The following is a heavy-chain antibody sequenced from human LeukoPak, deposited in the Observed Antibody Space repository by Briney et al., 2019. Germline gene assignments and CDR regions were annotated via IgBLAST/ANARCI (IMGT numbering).Heavy chain of an antibody. Sequence: SETLSLTCAVYGGSFSGYYWSWIRQPPGKGLEWIGEIDHSGSTNYNPSLKSRVTISLDRSKNQFSLKLSSVTAADTAVYYCASGNSAFPLGFWGQGTLVTISS. D-gene: IGHD1-26*01. CDR1: GGSFSGYY. J-gene: IGHJ4*02. CDR3: ASGNSAFPLGF. CDR2: IDHSGST. V-gene: IGHV4-34*01.